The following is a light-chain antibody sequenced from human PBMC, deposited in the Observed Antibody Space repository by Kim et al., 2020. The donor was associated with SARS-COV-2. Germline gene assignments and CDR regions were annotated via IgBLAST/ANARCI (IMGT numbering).Light chain of an antibody. CDR2: DAS. V-gene: IGKV1-5*01. Sequence: IQVTQSPSTLSASVGDTVTITCRASQYIGRWLAWYQQKPGNAPKVLIYDASTSESGVPSRFNASGSGTEFTLTITNVQPDDFATYYCQQYNSPYTIGQGTKLEI. CDR1: QYIGRW. CDR3: QQYNSPYT. J-gene: IGKJ2*01.